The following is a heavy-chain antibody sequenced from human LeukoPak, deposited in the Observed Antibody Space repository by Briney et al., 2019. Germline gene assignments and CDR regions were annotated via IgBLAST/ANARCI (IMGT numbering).Heavy chain of an antibody. CDR1: GGSISSYY. CDR2: IYYSGST. J-gene: IGHJ4*02. CDR3: ARGPYYYGSGRYSQYYFDY. V-gene: IGHV4-59*01. Sequence: SETLSLTCTVSGGSISSYYWSWIRQPPGKGLEWIGYIYYSGSTNYNPSLKSRVTISVDTSKNQFSLKLSSVTAADTAVYYCARGPYYYGSGRYSQYYFDYWGQGTLVTVSS. D-gene: IGHD3-10*01.